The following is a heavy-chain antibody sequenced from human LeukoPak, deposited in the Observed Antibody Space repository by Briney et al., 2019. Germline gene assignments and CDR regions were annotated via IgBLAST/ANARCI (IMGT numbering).Heavy chain of an antibody. V-gene: IGHV3-53*01. CDR3: ARGDRAAAAFDS. CDR2: IYSGGRT. J-gene: IGHJ4*02. D-gene: IGHD6-13*01. CDR1: GFSVSSNY. Sequence: PGGSLRLSCAASGFSVSSNYMNCVRQAPGKGLDWVSVIYSGGRTYYTDSVKGRFTISRDNSKNTLYLQMNSLRAEDTAVYYCARGDRAAAAFDSWGQGTLVTVSS.